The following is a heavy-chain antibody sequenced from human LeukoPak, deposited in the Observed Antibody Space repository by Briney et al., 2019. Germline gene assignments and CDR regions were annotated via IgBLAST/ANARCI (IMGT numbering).Heavy chain of an antibody. CDR2: IIPIFGTA. CDR3: AGDYDILTGYYHDAFDI. V-gene: IGHV1-69*05. J-gene: IGHJ3*02. Sequence: SVKVSCKASGGTFSSYAISRVRQAPGQGLEWMGRIIPIFGTANYAQKFQGRVTITTDESTSTAYMELSSLRSEDTAVYYCAGDYDILTGYYHDAFDIWGQGTMVTVSS. D-gene: IGHD3-9*01. CDR1: GGTFSSYA.